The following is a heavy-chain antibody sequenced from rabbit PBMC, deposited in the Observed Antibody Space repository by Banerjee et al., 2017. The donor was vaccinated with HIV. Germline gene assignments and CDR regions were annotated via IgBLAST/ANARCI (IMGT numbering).Heavy chain of an antibody. CDR3: ARGYNDFYHADSYALTRLDL. D-gene: IGHD6-1*01. CDR1: GFSFSSSYY. J-gene: IGHJ3*01. Sequence: QSLEESGGDLVKPGASLTLTCTASGFSFSSSYYMCWVRQAPGKGLEWIACIYAGSSGSTYYASWAKGRFTISKTSSTTVTLQMTSLTAADTATYFCARGYNDFYHADSYALTRLDLWGPGTLVTVS. V-gene: IGHV1S40*01. CDR2: IYAGSSGST.